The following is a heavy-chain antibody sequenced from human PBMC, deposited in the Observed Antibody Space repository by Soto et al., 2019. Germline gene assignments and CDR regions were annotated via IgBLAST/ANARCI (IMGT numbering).Heavy chain of an antibody. Sequence: QVHLVQSGAEVKKPGASVKVSCQASGYTFTSYYMHWVRQAPGQGLEWMGIINPSGGSTTYAQKFQGRVTMTRDTSTSTVYMERCSLRSEDTGVYYCARDSGGAYFDYWGQGTLVTVSS. V-gene: IGHV1-46*01. CDR1: GYTFTSYY. D-gene: IGHD2-8*02. J-gene: IGHJ4*02. CDR2: INPSGGST. CDR3: ARDSGGAYFDY.